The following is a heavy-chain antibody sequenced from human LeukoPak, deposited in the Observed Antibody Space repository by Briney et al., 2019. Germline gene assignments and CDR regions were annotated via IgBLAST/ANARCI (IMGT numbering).Heavy chain of an antibody. CDR1: GFSLDVFT. V-gene: IGHV3-43*01. Sequence: GGPLRLSCAVSGFSLDVFTVHWVRQAPGKGLEWLSLIEGSGITSYAGSVKGRFTISRDNTKNSVYLQMNSLRTEDTAFYYCAKDYEGFGEFWGQGTLVSVSS. CDR3: AKDYEGFGEF. CDR2: IEGSGIT. J-gene: IGHJ1*01. D-gene: IGHD3-10*01.